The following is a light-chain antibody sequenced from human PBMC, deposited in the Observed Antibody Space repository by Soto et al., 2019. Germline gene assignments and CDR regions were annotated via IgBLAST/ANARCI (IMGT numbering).Light chain of an antibody. CDR2: GAS. Sequence: EIMMTQSPATLSVSPGEGATLSCRASQSVSYNLAWYQQKPGQAPRLLIYGASTRATGIPARFSGSGSGTELTLTISSLQSEDFAVYYCQQYNNWPFTFGPGTKVDIK. CDR1: QSVSYN. J-gene: IGKJ3*01. CDR3: QQYNNWPFT. V-gene: IGKV3-15*01.